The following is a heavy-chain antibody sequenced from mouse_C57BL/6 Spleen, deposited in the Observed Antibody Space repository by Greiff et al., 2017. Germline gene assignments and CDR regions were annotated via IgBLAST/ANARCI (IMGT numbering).Heavy chain of an antibody. Sequence: QVQLKESGPGLVAPSQSLSITCTVSGFSFTSYAISWVRQPPGKGLEWLGVIWTGGGSTYNSALKSRLSISKDNSKSQVFLKMNSLQTDDTARDYGARNWGVVTGDFDVWGTGTTVTVSS. V-gene: IGHV2-9-1*01. CDR1: GFSFTSYA. J-gene: IGHJ1*03. CDR2: IWTGGGS. D-gene: IGHD1-1*01. CDR3: ARNWGVVTGDFDV.